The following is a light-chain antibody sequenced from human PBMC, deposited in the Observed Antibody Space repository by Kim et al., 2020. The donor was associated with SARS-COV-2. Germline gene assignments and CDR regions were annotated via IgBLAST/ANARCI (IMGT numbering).Light chain of an antibody. V-gene: IGKV1-5*03. CDR1: QSISSW. CDR3: QQYNSSPVT. Sequence: AAVGDRFTLPCRASQSISSWLAWYQQKPGKAPNLLIHKASSLESGVPSRFSGSGSGTEFTLTISSLQPDDFATYYCQQYNSSPVTFGGGTKVDIK. CDR2: KAS. J-gene: IGKJ4*01.